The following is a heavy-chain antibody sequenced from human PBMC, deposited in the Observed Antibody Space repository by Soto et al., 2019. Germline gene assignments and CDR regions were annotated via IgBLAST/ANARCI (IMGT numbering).Heavy chain of an antibody. CDR2: IYWDDDK. V-gene: IGHV2-5*02. Sequence: QITLKESGPTLVKPTQTLTLTCTFSGFSLSTSGVGVGWIRQPPGKALEWLALIYWDDDKRYSPSLKSRLTITKDTSKNQVVLTMTNMDPVDTATYYSAHELGLGYCSGGSCPDAFDIWGQGTMVTVSS. CDR1: GFSLSTSGVG. J-gene: IGHJ3*02. CDR3: AHELGLGYCSGGSCPDAFDI. D-gene: IGHD2-15*01.